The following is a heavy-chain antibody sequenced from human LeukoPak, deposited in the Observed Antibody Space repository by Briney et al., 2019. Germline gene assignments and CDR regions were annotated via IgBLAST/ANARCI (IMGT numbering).Heavy chain of an antibody. Sequence: ASVKVSCKASGYTFSSYYMHWVRQAPGQGLEWMAIINPSGGSTSYAQKFQGRVTMTRDTSASTVYMELYSLRSEDTAVYYCARGHSSGYYTGPLDYWGQGTLVTVSS. CDR2: INPSGGST. CDR1: GYTFSSYY. V-gene: IGHV1-46*01. J-gene: IGHJ4*02. D-gene: IGHD3-22*01. CDR3: ARGHSSGYYTGPLDY.